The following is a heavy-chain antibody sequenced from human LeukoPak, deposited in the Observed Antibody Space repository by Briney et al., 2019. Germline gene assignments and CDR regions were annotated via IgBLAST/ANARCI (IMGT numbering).Heavy chain of an antibody. D-gene: IGHD3-22*01. CDR1: GYTFTGYY. CDR2: INPKSGGT. Sequence: ASVKVSCKASGYTFTGYYMHWVRQAPGQGLEWMGWINPKSGGTNYAQKFQGRVTMTRDTSISTAYMELSRLRSDDAAVYYCARCSYYYDRCGYYHFDYWGQGTLVTVS. CDR3: ARCSYYYDRCGYYHFDY. V-gene: IGHV1-2*02. J-gene: IGHJ4*02.